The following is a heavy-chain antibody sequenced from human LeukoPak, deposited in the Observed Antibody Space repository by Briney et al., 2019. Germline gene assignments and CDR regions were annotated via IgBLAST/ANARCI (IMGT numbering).Heavy chain of an antibody. CDR3: ARRRECSSTSCYYFDF. CDR2: ISSSASTI. J-gene: IGHJ4*02. V-gene: IGHV3-11*01. D-gene: IGHD2-2*01. CDR1: GFTFSDYY. Sequence: GGSLRLSCEASGFTFSDYYMSWIRQAPGKGLEWVSYISSSASTIYYADSPKGRFTISRDNAKNSLYLQMNSLSAEDTAVYFCARRRECSSTSCYYFDFWGQGTLVTVSS.